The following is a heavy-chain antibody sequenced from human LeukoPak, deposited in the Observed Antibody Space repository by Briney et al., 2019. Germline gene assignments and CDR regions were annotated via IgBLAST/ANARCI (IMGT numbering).Heavy chain of an antibody. CDR2: ISGGST. J-gene: IGHJ4*02. Sequence: GGSLRLSCAASGFTFSSYAMSWVRQAPGKGLEWVSAISGGSTYYADSVKGRFTISRDNSKNTLYLQMNSLRAEDTAVYYCAKGAGQQLVLCNMDYWGQGTLVTVSS. V-gene: IGHV3-23*01. CDR3: AKGAGQQLVLCNMDY. D-gene: IGHD6-13*01. CDR1: GFTFSSYA.